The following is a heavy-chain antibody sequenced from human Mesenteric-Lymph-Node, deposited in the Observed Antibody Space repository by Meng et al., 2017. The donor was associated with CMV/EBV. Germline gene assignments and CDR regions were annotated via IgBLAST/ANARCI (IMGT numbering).Heavy chain of an antibody. J-gene: IGHJ4*02. CDR1: KFTFNNCG. D-gene: IGHD6-13*01. V-gene: IGHV3-23*01. CDR2: SESGGRT. CDR3: AKDKSIAAASYFDY. Sequence: GGSLRLSCAASKFTFNNCGVTWVRQTPGKGLSESGGRTYFADSVKGRFTISRDNSKKTLHLQLSCLRDEDTAVYDCAKDKSIAAASYFDYWGQGTLVTVSS.